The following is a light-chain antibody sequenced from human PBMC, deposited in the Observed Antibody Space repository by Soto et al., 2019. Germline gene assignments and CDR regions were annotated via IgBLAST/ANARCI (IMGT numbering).Light chain of an antibody. CDR2: GAS. J-gene: IGKJ2*01. CDR3: QRYGSSPYT. Sequence: EIVLTQSPGTLSLSPGERATLSCRASQSVSRSYLAWYQQKPGQAPRLLIYGASSRATGIPDRFNGSGSGTDVTVTISRLEPEDFAVYYCQRYGSSPYTFGQGTKLEIK. CDR1: QSVSRSY. V-gene: IGKV3-20*01.